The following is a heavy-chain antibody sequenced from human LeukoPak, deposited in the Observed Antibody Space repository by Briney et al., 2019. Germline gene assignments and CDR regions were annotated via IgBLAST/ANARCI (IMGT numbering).Heavy chain of an antibody. CDR3: ARLDRPGGSADY. Sequence: PSETLSLTCTVSGGSISSGGYYWSWIRQHPGKGLEWIGYIYYSGSTYYNPSLKSRVTVSLDTSKNQFSLKLSSVTAADTAVYYCARLDRPGGSADYWGQGTLVTVSS. CDR2: IYYSGST. CDR1: GGSISSGGYY. J-gene: IGHJ4*02. V-gene: IGHV4-31*03.